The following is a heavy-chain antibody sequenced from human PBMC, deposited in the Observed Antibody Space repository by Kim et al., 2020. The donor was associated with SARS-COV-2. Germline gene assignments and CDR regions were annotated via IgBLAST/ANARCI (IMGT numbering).Heavy chain of an antibody. CDR1: GYSFSSSW. CDR3: ARLYVSTNYDVFIGSYVSVSKNGFGI. CDR2: IDLGDSDT. V-gene: IGHV5-51*01. D-gene: IGHD3-9*01. J-gene: IGHJ3*02. Sequence: GESLKISCKGFGYSFSSSWIGWVRQMPGKGLEWMGIIDLGDSDTKYSPSFQGRVTISADKSISTAYLQWSSLKASDTAMYYCARLYVSTNYDVFIGSYVSVSKNGFGIWGQGTMVIVPS.